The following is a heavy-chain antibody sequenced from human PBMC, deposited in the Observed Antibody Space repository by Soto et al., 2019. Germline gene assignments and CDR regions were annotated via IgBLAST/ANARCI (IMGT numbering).Heavy chain of an antibody. CDR1: GGSISGHY. D-gene: IGHD6-19*01. Sequence: PSETLSLTCSVSGGSISGHYWTWIRQSPGKGLEWIGYILYSGSTNYNPSLKSRVTISVDTSKNQFSLKMSSVTAADTAVYYCARVGSSGWSPDYWGRGTLVTVSS. CDR3: ARVGSSGWSPDY. J-gene: IGHJ4*02. V-gene: IGHV4-59*11. CDR2: ILYSGST.